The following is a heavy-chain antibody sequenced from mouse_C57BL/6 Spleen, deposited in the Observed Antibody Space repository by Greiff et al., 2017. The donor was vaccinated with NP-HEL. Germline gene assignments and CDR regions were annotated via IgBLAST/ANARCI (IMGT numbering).Heavy chain of an antibody. D-gene: IGHD1-1*01. V-gene: IGHV1-69*01. Sequence: QVQLQQPGAELVMPGASVKLSCKASGYTFTSYWMHWVKQRPGQGLEWIGEIDPSDSYTNYNQKFKGKSTLTVDKSSSTAYMQLSSLPSEDSAVYYCARDGSPFAYWGQGTLVTVSA. J-gene: IGHJ3*01. CDR1: GYTFTSYW. CDR2: IDPSDSYT. CDR3: ARDGSPFAY.